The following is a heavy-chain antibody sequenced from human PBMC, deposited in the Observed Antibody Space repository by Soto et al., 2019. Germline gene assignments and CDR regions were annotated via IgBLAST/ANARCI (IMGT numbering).Heavy chain of an antibody. D-gene: IGHD6-19*01. Sequence: GGSLRLSCAASGFTFSSYGMHWVRQAPGKGLEWVAVISYDGSNKYYADSVKGRFTISRDNSKNTLYLQMNSLRAEDTAVYYCAKAGKAVAGRDYNWFDPWGQGTLVTVSS. CDR3: AKAGKAVAGRDYNWFDP. J-gene: IGHJ5*02. CDR2: ISYDGSNK. V-gene: IGHV3-30*18. CDR1: GFTFSSYG.